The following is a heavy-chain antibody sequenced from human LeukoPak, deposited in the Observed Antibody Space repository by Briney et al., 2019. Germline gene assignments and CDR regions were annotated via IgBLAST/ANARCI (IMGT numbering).Heavy chain of an antibody. Sequence: GGSLRLSCGVSGFTFSSYSMNWVRQVPGKGLEWVSSISSLSDNIYCADSVKGRFTISRDNAKNSLYLQMNSLRVEDTAVYYCAREGQAPVWGQGTTVTVSS. J-gene: IGHJ6*02. V-gene: IGHV3-21*01. CDR3: AREGQAPV. CDR1: GFTFSSYS. CDR2: ISSLSDNI.